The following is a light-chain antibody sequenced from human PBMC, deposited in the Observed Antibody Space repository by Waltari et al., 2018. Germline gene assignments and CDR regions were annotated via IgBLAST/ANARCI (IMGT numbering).Light chain of an antibody. CDR2: DVS. V-gene: IGLV2-11*01. Sequence: QSALTQPRSVSGSPGQSVTISCTGTSSDVGGYNYFSWYQQHPGKAPKRMIYDVSKRPSGVPDRFSGSKSGNTASLTISGLQAEDEADYYCCSYAGSYTLVVFGGGTKLTVL. J-gene: IGLJ2*01. CDR3: CSYAGSYTLVV. CDR1: SSDVGGYNY.